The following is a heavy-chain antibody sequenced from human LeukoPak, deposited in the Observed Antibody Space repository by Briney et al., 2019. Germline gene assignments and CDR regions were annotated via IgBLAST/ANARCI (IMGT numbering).Heavy chain of an antibody. Sequence: PGRSLRLSCAASGFTFSNYAFHWVRQAPGKGLEWVAVISYDGNNKYYADSVKGRFTISRDNSKNTLYVQVNSLRAEDTAVYYCARLTSPAASDFWGRGTLVTVSS. J-gene: IGHJ4*02. CDR2: ISYDGNNK. D-gene: IGHD2-2*01. CDR1: GFTFSNYA. V-gene: IGHV3-30*04. CDR3: ARLTSPAASDF.